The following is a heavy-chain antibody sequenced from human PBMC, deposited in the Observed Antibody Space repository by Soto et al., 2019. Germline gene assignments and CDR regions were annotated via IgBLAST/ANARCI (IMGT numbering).Heavy chain of an antibody. CDR3: ARREIQGPIDY. CDR1: GYSISSSNW. V-gene: IGHV4-28*01. CDR2: IYYSGTT. D-gene: IGHD1-26*01. J-gene: IGHJ4*02. Sequence: SDTLSLTCAVSGYSISSSNWWGWIRQPPGKGLEWIGYIYYSGTTYYNPSLKSRVTMSVDTSKSQFSLKLTSVTAVDTAVYYCARREIQGPIDYWGQGTLVTVSS.